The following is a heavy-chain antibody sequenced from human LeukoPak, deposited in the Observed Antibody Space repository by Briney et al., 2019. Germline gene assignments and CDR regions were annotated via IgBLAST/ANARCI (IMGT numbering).Heavy chain of an antibody. CDR2: MNPNSDNT. D-gene: IGHD5-24*01. J-gene: IGHJ3*02. V-gene: IGHV1-8*01. CDR1: GNTFTSYD. CDR3: ARIRDGYNDAYDI. Sequence: ASVKVSCKASGNTFTSYDINWVRQATGQGLEWMGWMNPNSDNTDYAQNFQGRVTMTRDTSTSTVYMGLSSLRSEDTAVYYCARIRDGYNDAYDIWGQGTMVTVSS.